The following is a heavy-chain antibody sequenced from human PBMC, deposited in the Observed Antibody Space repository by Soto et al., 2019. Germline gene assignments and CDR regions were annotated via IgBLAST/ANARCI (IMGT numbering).Heavy chain of an antibody. CDR2: ISGSGGST. CDR1: GFTFSSYA. D-gene: IGHD2-2*01. J-gene: IGHJ6*03. CDR3: AKLEGSTSIGYMDV. Sequence: GGSLRLSCAASGFTFSSYAMSWVRQAPGKGLEWVSAISGSGGSTYYADSVKGRFTISRDNSKNTLYLQMNSLRAEDTAVYYCAKLEGSTSIGYMDVWGKGTTVTVSS. V-gene: IGHV3-23*01.